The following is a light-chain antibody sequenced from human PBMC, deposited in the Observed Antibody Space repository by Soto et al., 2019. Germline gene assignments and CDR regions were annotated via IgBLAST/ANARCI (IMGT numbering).Light chain of an antibody. V-gene: IGLV2-14*01. CDR3: SSYTSSSTT. Sequence: QSALTQPASVSGSPGQAITISCTGTSSDVGGYNYVSWYQQHPGKAPKLMIYDVSNRPSGVSNRFSGSKSANTASLTISGLQAEDEAYYYCSSYTSSSTTFGRGTQLTLL. J-gene: IGLJ3*02. CDR2: DVS. CDR1: SSDVGGYNY.